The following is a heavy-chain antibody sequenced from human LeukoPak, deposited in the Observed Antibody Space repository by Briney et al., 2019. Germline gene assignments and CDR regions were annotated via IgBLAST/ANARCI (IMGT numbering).Heavy chain of an antibody. CDR3: ARDLWVRGDRYGMDV. CDR2: ISSSGSTI. V-gene: IGHV3-48*03. D-gene: IGHD3-10*01. CDR1: GFTFSSYE. Sequence: GGCLRLSCAASGFTFSSYEMNWVRQAPGKGLEWVSYISSSGSTIYYADSVKGRFTISRDNAKNSLYLQMNSLRAEDTAVYYCARDLWVRGDRYGMDVWGKGTTVTVSS. J-gene: IGHJ6*04.